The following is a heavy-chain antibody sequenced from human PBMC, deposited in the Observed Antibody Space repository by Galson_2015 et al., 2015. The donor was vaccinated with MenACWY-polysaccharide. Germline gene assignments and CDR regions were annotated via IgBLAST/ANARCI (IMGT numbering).Heavy chain of an antibody. V-gene: IGHV3-23*01. CDR3: AKGLWSFDF. D-gene: IGHD2-21*01. J-gene: IGHJ4*02. Sequence: SLSLSCAASGFPFSRYAMTWVRQAPGKGLEWVSTFSGTDDNTYYAASVKGRFTISRDNSKDTLYLQMNSLRAEDTAIYYCAKGLWSFDFWGQGTLVTVSS. CDR2: FSGTDDNT. CDR1: GFPFSRYA.